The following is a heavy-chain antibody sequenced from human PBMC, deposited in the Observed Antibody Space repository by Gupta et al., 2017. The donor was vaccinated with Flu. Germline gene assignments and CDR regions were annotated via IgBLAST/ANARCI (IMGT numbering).Heavy chain of an antibody. CDR1: GYTFSSFG. J-gene: IGHJ5*02. CDR2: ISGYNGKT. D-gene: IGHD2-15*01. Sequence: QVQLVHSGAEVKKPGASVKVSCKASGYTFSSFGISWVRQAPGQGLEWMGWISGYNGKTKYAHNLQGRVTMTTDTSTNTAYMELRSLRSEDTAVYYCARDYDGSGGSCYLWFDPWGQGTLVTVSS. V-gene: IGHV1-18*01. CDR3: ARDYDGSGGSCYLWFDP.